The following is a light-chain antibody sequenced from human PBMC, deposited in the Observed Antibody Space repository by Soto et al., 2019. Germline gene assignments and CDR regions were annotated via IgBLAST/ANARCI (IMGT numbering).Light chain of an antibody. Sequence: EIMLTQSPGTLALSPGERATLSCRASQSVNNNYLTWYQQKRGQAPRLLIHGASSRATGIPDRFSGSGSGTDLPLTISRLEPEEFAVYYSQQYGDSPFTFGPGTKVGIK. V-gene: IGKV3-20*01. CDR3: QQYGDSPFT. CDR2: GAS. CDR1: QSVNNNY. J-gene: IGKJ3*01.